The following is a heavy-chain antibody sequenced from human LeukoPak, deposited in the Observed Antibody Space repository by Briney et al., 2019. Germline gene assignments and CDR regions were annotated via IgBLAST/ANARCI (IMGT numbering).Heavy chain of an antibody. D-gene: IGHD3-3*01. Sequence: GRSLRLSRVVSGFNLSNYGMNWVRQAPGKGLEWVSSISRGSIHIYYGDSVKGRFTISRDNAKNSLYLQMNSLRAEDTAVYYCARVPDFWSGYYVDHWGQGTLVTVSS. J-gene: IGHJ4*02. V-gene: IGHV3-21*01. CDR3: ARVPDFWSGYYVDH. CDR1: GFNLSNYG. CDR2: ISRGSIHI.